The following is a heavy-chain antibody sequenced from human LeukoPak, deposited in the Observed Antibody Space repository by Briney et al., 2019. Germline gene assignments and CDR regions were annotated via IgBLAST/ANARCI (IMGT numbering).Heavy chain of an antibody. CDR2: ISTYNGNT. Sequence: ASVKVSCKASGYTFTSYGISWVRQAPGQGLEWMGWISTYNGNTNYAQKLQGRVTMTEDTSTDTAYMELSSLRSEDTAVYYCATPGPELALDAFDIWGQGTMVTVSS. J-gene: IGHJ3*02. V-gene: IGHV1-18*01. CDR3: ATPGPELALDAFDI. CDR1: GYTFTSYG. D-gene: IGHD1-7*01.